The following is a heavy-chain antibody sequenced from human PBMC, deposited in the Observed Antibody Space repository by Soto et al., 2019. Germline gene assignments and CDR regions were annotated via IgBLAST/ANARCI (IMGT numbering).Heavy chain of an antibody. J-gene: IGHJ4*02. D-gene: IGHD6-13*01. CDR2: LWYDGSNQ. CDR1: GFTFNSYD. V-gene: IGHV3-33*01. Sequence: VQLVESGGGVVQPGRSLRLSCASSGFTFNSYDMLWVRQAPGKGLEWVAVLWYDGSNQYYADSVKGRFTISRDNSRNTLLLQMDYLRAEDTAVYYCARSAGKGGMAAPIVHWGQGTLVTVSS. CDR3: ARSAGKGGMAAPIVH.